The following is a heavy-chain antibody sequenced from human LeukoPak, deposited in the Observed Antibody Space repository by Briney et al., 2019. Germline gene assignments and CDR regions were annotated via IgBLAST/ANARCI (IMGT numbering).Heavy chain of an antibody. Sequence: GRSLRLSCAASGFIFSDYGMYWVRQAPGKGLDWVAVISYDGSNKYYADSVKGRFTISRDNSKNTLYLQMNSLRAEDTAVYYCAKDSDRCSGTSCYLDYWGQGTLVTVSS. V-gene: IGHV3-30*18. CDR3: AKDSDRCSGTSCYLDY. CDR1: GFIFSDYG. J-gene: IGHJ4*02. D-gene: IGHD2-2*01. CDR2: ISYDGSNK.